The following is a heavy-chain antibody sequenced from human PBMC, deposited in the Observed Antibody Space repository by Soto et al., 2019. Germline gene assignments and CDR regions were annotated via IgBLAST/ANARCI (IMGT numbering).Heavy chain of an antibody. CDR2: INPSGGST. J-gene: IGHJ6*02. V-gene: IGHV1-46*01. Sequence: ASVKVSCKASGYTFTSYYMHWVRQAPGQGLEWMGIINPSGGSTSYAQKFQGRVTMTRDTSTSTVYMELSSLRSEDTAVYYCAREGIAVAGTDYGMDVWGQGTTVTSP. CDR1: GYTFTSYY. D-gene: IGHD6-19*01. CDR3: AREGIAVAGTDYGMDV.